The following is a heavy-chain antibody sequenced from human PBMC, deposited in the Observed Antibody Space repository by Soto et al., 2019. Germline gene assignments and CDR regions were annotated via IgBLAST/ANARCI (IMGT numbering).Heavy chain of an antibody. CDR2: ISYDGSNK. CDR1: GFTFSSYG. D-gene: IGHD6-19*01. Sequence: QVQLVESGGGVVQPGRSLRLSCAASGFTFSSYGMHWVRQAPGKGLEWVAVISYDGSNKYYADSVKGRFTISRDNSKNTLYLQMNSLRAEDTAVYYCAKDKEWLVHYYFEYWGQGTLVTVSS. V-gene: IGHV3-30*18. J-gene: IGHJ4*02. CDR3: AKDKEWLVHYYFEY.